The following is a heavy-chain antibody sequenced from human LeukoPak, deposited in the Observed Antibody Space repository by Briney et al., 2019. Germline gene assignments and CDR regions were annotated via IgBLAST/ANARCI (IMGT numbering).Heavy chain of an antibody. CDR3: ARARYFDWLNDY. D-gene: IGHD3-9*01. V-gene: IGHV1-69*05. Sequence: SVKVSCKASGGTFSSYAISWVRQAPGQGLEWMGRIIPIFGTANYAQKFQGRVTITMDESTSTAYMELSSLRSEDTAVYYCARARYFDWLNDYWGQGTLVTVSS. J-gene: IGHJ4*02. CDR1: GGTFSSYA. CDR2: IIPIFGTA.